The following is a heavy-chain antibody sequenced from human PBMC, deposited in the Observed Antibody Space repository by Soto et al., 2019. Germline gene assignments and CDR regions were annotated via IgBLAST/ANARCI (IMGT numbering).Heavy chain of an antibody. J-gene: IGHJ4*02. CDR1: QEIFTRNW. Sequence: PGQALKLSCPGSQEIFTRNWIAWLRQMPGKGLEWMGVIYPDDSDVKYNPSFQGHVTISVDKSISTAYLQWSRLRDSDTAMYFCARHGVSFGPFDYWGQGTPVTVSS. D-gene: IGHD3-3*01. CDR2: IYPDDSDV. CDR3: ARHGVSFGPFDY. V-gene: IGHV5-51*01.